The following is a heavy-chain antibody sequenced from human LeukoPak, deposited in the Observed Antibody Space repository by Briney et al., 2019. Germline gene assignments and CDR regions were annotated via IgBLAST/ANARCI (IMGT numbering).Heavy chain of an antibody. CDR1: GGSFSGYY. CDR2: INHSGST. D-gene: IGHD6-19*01. J-gene: IGHJ4*02. Sequence: PSETLSLTCAVYGGSFSGYYWSWIRQPPGKGLEWIGEINHSGSTNYNPSLKSRVTISVDTSKNQFSLKLSSVTAADTAVYYGARHVSHSAVAGTRGVDYWGQGTLVTVSS. CDR3: ARHVSHSAVAGTRGVDY. V-gene: IGHV4-34*01.